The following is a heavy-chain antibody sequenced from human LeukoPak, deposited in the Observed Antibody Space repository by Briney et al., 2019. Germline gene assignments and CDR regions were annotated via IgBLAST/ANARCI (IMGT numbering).Heavy chain of an antibody. V-gene: IGHV3-21*01. D-gene: IGHD3-22*01. CDR1: GFTFSSNS. J-gene: IGHJ4*02. Sequence: GSLHLSCAASGFTFSSNSMNWVRQPPGKGLEWVSSISSSSSYIYYADSVKGRFTISRDNVKNSLYLQMNSLRAEDTAVYYCARLTITYYDSSGPYWGQGTLDTVSS. CDR3: ARLTITYYDSSGPY. CDR2: ISSSSSYI.